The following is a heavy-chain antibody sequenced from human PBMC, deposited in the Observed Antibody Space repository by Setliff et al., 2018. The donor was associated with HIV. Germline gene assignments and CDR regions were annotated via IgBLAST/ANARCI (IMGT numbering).Heavy chain of an antibody. CDR2: INHSGST. CDR3: AGDSSSGAFDI. V-gene: IGHV4-34*01. D-gene: IGHD6-6*01. Sequence: SETLSLTCAVYGESFSAYFWSWIRQSPGKGLEWIGEINHSGSTNYNPSLKSRVTISVDTSKNQFSLKLSSVTAADTAVYYCAGDSSSGAFDIWGQGTMVTVSS. J-gene: IGHJ3*02. CDR1: GESFSAYF.